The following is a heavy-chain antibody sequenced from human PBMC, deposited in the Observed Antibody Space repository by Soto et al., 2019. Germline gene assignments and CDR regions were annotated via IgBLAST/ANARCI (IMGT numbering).Heavy chain of an antibody. CDR3: ARNAIVVVPAATVGPNNWFDP. Sequence: QVQLQESGPGLVKPSQTLSLTCTVSGGSISSGGYYWSWIRQHPGKGLEWIGYIYYSGSTYYNPSLTSRVTISVDTSKNQFSLKLSSVTAADTAVYYCARNAIVVVPAATVGPNNWFDPWGQGTLVTVSS. V-gene: IGHV4-31*03. CDR1: GGSISSGGYY. CDR2: IYYSGST. D-gene: IGHD2-2*01. J-gene: IGHJ5*02.